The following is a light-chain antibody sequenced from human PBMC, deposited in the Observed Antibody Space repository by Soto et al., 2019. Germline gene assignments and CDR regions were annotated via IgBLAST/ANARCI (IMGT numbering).Light chain of an antibody. CDR3: QQTFNSPPWP. V-gene: IGKV1-39*01. CDR2: GAS. Sequence: DIQMTQTPSSLSASVGDTVTITCRASQNIDFYLNWYQQKPGTAPKVLISGASSLQRGVPSRFSGSGSGTEFTLTINNLQPEDFASYFCQQTFNSPPWPFGQG. CDR1: QNIDFY. J-gene: IGKJ1*01.